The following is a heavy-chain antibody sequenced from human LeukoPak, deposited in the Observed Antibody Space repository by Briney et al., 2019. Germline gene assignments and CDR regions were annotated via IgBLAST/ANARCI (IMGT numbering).Heavy chain of an antibody. V-gene: IGHV4-34*01. D-gene: IGHD6-13*01. J-gene: IGHJ4*02. Sequence: SETLSLTCAVYGGSFSGYYWSWIRQPPGKGLEWIGEINHSGSTNYNPSLKRRVTISVDTSKNQFSLKLSSVTAADTAVYYCATDGGDGSSWFSSPFDYWGQGTLVTVSS. CDR3: ATDGGDGSSWFSSPFDY. CDR2: INHSGST. CDR1: GGSFSGYY.